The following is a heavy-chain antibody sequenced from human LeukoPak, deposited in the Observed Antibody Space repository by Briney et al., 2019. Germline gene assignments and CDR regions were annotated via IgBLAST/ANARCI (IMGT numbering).Heavy chain of an antibody. CDR3: ARDEVGYDSSGDLDY. V-gene: IGHV3-11*04. CDR1: GFTFSDYY. Sequence: PGGSLRLSCAASGFTFSDYYMSWIRQATGKGLEWVSYISSSGSTIYYADSVKGRFTISRDNSKNTLYLQMNSLRAEDTAVYYCARDEVGYDSSGDLDYWGQGTLVTVSS. J-gene: IGHJ4*02. D-gene: IGHD3-22*01. CDR2: ISSSGSTI.